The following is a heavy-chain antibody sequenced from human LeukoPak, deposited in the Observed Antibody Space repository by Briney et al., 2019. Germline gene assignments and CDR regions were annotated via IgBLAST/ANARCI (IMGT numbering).Heavy chain of an antibody. CDR3: ASGSGDYGDPFDY. Sequence: TGGSLRLSCSASGFTFSSHWMHWVRQAPGKGLVWVARITGDGGETNYAGSVRGRFTISRDNAKSTLYLQMNRLRAEDTAVYYCASGSGDYGDPFDYWGQGTLVTVSS. CDR2: ITGDGGET. CDR1: GFTFSSHW. J-gene: IGHJ4*02. V-gene: IGHV3-74*01. D-gene: IGHD4-17*01.